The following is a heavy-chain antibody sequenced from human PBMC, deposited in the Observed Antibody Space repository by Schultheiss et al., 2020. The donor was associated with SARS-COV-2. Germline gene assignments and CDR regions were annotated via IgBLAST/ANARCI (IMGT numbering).Heavy chain of an antibody. CDR3: ARDAGGYYFDS. Sequence: GGSLRLSCAASGLTFSSYWMSWVRQAPGKGLEWVANIKQDGSETYYVDSVKGRFTISRDNAKNSLYVQMNSLRGEDTAVYYCARDAGGYYFDSWGQGSLVTVSS. CDR1: GLTFSSYW. CDR2: IKQDGSET. V-gene: IGHV3-7*03. J-gene: IGHJ4*02. D-gene: IGHD3-16*01.